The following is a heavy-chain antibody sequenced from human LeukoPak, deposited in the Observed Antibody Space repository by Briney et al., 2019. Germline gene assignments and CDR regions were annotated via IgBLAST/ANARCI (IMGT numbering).Heavy chain of an antibody. CDR2: VNPNSGGT. CDR3: ARELGGDYGGNSGDDY. Sequence: ASVKVSCKASGYTLTGYYIHWVRQAPGQGLEWMGWVNPNSGGTNSAKKFQGRVTMTRDTSLSTAYMEVSSLRSDDTAVYYCARELGGDYGGNSGDDYWGQGTLVTVSS. V-gene: IGHV1-2*02. D-gene: IGHD4-23*01. CDR1: GYTLTGYY. J-gene: IGHJ4*02.